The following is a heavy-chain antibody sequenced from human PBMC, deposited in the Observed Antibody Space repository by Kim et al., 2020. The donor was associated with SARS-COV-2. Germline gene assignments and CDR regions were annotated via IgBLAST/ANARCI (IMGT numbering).Heavy chain of an antibody. J-gene: IGHJ2*01. D-gene: IGHD6-13*01. Sequence: SETLSLTCTVSGGSISSYYWSWIRQPPGKGLEWIGYIYYSGSTNYNPSLKSRVTISVDTSKNQFSLKLSSVTAADTAVYYCARDRPRIAAPPRAWYFDLWGRGTLVTVSS. CDR3: ARDRPRIAAPPRAWYFDL. V-gene: IGHV4-59*13. CDR1: GGSISSYY. CDR2: IYYSGST.